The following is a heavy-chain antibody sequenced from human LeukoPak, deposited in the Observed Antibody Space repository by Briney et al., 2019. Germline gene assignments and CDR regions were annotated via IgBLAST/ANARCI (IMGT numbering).Heavy chain of an antibody. CDR2: ISGSNGDT. J-gene: IGHJ4*02. V-gene: IGHV1-18*01. CDR3: ARGGQWLYFDY. Sequence: ASVKVSCKASGYGFHDYGVAWVRQAPGQGLEWMAWISGSNGDTNYAQNLQGRVTLTTDTSTSTDYMELRSLRSDDTAVYYCARGGQWLYFDYWGQGTLVTVSS. D-gene: IGHD5-12*01. CDR1: GYGFHDYG.